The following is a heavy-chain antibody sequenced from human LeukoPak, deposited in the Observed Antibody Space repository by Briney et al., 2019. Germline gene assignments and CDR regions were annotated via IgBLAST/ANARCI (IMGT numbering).Heavy chain of an antibody. Sequence: ASVKVSCKVSGYTLTELSMHWVRQAPGKGLAWMGGFDPEDGETIYAQKFQGRVTMTEDTSTDTAYMELSSLRSEDTAVYYGATGQGYSSGWVFDYWGQGTLVTVSS. CDR2: FDPEDGET. CDR1: GYTLTELS. D-gene: IGHD6-19*01. CDR3: ATGQGYSSGWVFDY. V-gene: IGHV1-24*01. J-gene: IGHJ4*02.